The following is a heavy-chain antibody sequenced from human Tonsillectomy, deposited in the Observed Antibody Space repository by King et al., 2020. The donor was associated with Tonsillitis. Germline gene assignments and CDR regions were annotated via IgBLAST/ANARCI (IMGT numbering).Heavy chain of an antibody. CDR2: IINAGSST. CDR3: ARGSTQTFDL. Sequence: QLVQSGEGLVQPGGSLRLSCAASGFTFSSYWMHWVRQAPGKGLVWVSRIINAGSSTNYADSVTGRFTISRDNAKNTLYLQMNSLRAEDTAVYFCARGSTQTFDLWGRGTLVTVSS. J-gene: IGHJ2*01. CDR1: GFTFSSYW. V-gene: IGHV3-74*02. D-gene: IGHD1-26*01.